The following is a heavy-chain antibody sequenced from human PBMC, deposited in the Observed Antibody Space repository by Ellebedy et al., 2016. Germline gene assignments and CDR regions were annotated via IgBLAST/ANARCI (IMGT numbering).Heavy chain of an antibody. Sequence: ASVKVSCKASGYSFTSYYIHWVRQAPGQGLEWMGMVNPSGDSTTYAQKLQGRVTITRDTSTSTVYMELSSLRSEDTAVYYCARMAVAGANPVDYWGQGTLVTVSS. D-gene: IGHD6-19*01. CDR2: VNPSGDST. CDR3: ARMAVAGANPVDY. J-gene: IGHJ4*02. CDR1: GYSFTSYY. V-gene: IGHV1-46*04.